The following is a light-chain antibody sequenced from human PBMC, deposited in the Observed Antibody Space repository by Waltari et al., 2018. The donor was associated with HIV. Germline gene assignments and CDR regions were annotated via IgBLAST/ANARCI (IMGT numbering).Light chain of an antibody. V-gene: IGKV3-20*01. CDR2: DAS. CDR3: QQCAYSPLT. Sequence: EIVLTQSPDPLSLSPGERATLSCRASQSVCNNYLAWYQQRPGQAPRLLVDDASRRATGIPDRFRGSGSGTDFTLTISRLEPEDFALYFCQQCAYSPLTFGGGTKVEI. J-gene: IGKJ4*01. CDR1: QSVCNNY.